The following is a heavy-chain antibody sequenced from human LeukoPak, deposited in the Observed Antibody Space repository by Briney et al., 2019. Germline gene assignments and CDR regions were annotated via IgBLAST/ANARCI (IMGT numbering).Heavy chain of an antibody. CDR2: INHSGST. CDR1: GGSISSGGYS. Sequence: SQTLSLTCAVSGGSISSGGYSWGWIRQPPGKGLEWIGEINHSGSTNYNPSLKSRVTVSVDTSKNQFSLKLSSVTAADTAVYYCASTYSSSWEFDYWGQGTLVTVSS. J-gene: IGHJ4*02. D-gene: IGHD6-13*01. V-gene: IGHV4-30-2*01. CDR3: ASTYSSSWEFDY.